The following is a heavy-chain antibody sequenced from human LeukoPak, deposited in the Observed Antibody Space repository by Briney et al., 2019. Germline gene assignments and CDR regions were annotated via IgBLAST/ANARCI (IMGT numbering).Heavy chain of an antibody. CDR3: ARHRIGGYDAFDI. D-gene: IGHD2-15*01. Sequence: KPSETLFLTCTVSGGSINSYYWSWIRQPPGKVLEGIGYIFYSGSTNYNPSLKSRVTISVDTSKNQFSLKLSSVTAPDTAVYYCARHRIGGYDAFDIWGQGTMVTVSS. V-gene: IGHV4-59*08. J-gene: IGHJ3*02. CDR1: GGSINSYY. CDR2: IFYSGST.